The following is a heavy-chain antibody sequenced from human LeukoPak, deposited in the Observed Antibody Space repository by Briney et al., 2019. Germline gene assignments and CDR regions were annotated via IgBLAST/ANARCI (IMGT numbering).Heavy chain of an antibody. CDR3: ARDLAGGAAGYSNYGGFDC. CDR1: GYTFTGYY. D-gene: IGHD4-11*01. Sequence: GASVKVSCKASGYTFTGYYMHWVRQAPGQGLEWMGRINPNSGGTNYAQKFQGRVTMTRDTSISTAYMELSRLRSDDTAVYYCARDLAGGAAGYSNYGGFDCWGQGTLVTVSS. V-gene: IGHV1-2*06. J-gene: IGHJ4*02. CDR2: INPNSGGT.